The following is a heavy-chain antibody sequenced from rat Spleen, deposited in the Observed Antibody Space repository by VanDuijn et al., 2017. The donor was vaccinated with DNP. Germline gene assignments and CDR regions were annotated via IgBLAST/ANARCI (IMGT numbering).Heavy chain of an antibody. V-gene: IGHV5-25*01. Sequence: EVQLVESGGGLVQPGRSLKLSCAASGFTFSDYYMAWLRQAPGKGLEWVASITNTGDSTYYSDSVKGRFSISRDNAKSTLYLQMDSLRSEDTATYYCASPDYWGQGVMVTVSS. CDR2: ITNTGDST. J-gene: IGHJ2*01. CDR3: ASPDY. CDR1: GFTFSDYY.